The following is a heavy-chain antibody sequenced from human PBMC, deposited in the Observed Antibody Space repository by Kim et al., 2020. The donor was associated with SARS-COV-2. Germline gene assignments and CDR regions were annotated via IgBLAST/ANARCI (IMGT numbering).Heavy chain of an antibody. V-gene: IGHV3-23*01. Sequence: GGSLRLSCAASGFTFSSYAMSWVRQAPGKGLEWVSAISGSGGSTYYADSVKGRFTISRDNSKNTLYLQMNSLRAEDTAVYYCAKDPLLWFGEFFKGPYGMDVWGQGTTVTVSS. J-gene: IGHJ6*02. D-gene: IGHD3-10*01. CDR1: GFTFSSYA. CDR3: AKDPLLWFGEFFKGPYGMDV. CDR2: ISGSGGST.